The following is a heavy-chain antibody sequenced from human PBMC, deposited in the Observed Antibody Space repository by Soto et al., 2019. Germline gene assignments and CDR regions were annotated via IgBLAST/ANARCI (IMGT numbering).Heavy chain of an antibody. V-gene: IGHV1-69*01. Sequence: QVQLVQSGAEVKKPGSSVKVSCKASGGTFSSYAISWVRQAPGQGLEWMGGIIPIFGTANYAQKFQGRVTITADDSTSTAYMELSSLRSEDTAVYYCAREDSSGYYPRLYYYYGMDVWGQGTTVTVSS. CDR2: IIPIFGTA. D-gene: IGHD3-22*01. CDR3: AREDSSGYYPRLYYYYGMDV. J-gene: IGHJ6*02. CDR1: GGTFSSYA.